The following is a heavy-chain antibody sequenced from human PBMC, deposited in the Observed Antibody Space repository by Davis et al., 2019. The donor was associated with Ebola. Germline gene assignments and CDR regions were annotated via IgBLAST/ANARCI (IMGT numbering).Heavy chain of an antibody. Sequence: GESLKISCAASGFTFSSYEMNWVRQAPGKGLEWVSAISGSGGSTYYADSVKGRFTISRDNSKNTLYLQMNSLRAEDTAVYYCAKDTPPYYDFWSGYFGYWGQGTLVTVSS. D-gene: IGHD3-3*01. J-gene: IGHJ4*02. CDR2: ISGSGGST. CDR3: AKDTPPYYDFWSGYFGY. V-gene: IGHV3-23*01. CDR1: GFTFSSYE.